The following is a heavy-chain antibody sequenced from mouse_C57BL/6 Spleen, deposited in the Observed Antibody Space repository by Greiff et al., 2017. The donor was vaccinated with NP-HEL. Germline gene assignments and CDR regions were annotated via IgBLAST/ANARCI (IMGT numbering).Heavy chain of an antibody. CDR3: ARGDYYYGSSYAY. CDR2: INPNNGGT. Sequence: VQLQQSGPELVKPGASVKISCKASGYTFTDYYMNWVKQSHGKSLEWIGDINPNNGGTSYKQKFKGKATLTVDNASSTAYMELRSLSSEDSAVYYCARGDYYYGSSYAYWGQGTLVTVSA. V-gene: IGHV1-26*01. D-gene: IGHD1-1*01. CDR1: GYTFTDYY. J-gene: IGHJ3*01.